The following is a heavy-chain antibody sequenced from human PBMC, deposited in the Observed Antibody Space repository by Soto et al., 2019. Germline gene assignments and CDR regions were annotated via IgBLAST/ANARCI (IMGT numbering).Heavy chain of an antibody. D-gene: IGHD4-17*01. V-gene: IGHV3-33*01. Sequence: GGSLRLSCAASGFTFSSYGMHWVRQAPGKGLEWVAVIWYDGSNKYYADSVKGRFTISRDNSKNTLYLQMNSLRAEDTAVYYCARGFYGATQYYFDYWGQGTLVTVSS. CDR2: IWYDGSNK. J-gene: IGHJ4*02. CDR1: GFTFSSYG. CDR3: ARGFYGATQYYFDY.